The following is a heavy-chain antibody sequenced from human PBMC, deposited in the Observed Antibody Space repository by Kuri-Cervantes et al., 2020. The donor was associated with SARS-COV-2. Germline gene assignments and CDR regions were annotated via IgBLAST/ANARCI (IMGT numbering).Heavy chain of an antibody. J-gene: IGHJ4*02. D-gene: IGHD3-16*01. Sequence: GESLKISCAASGFTFSSYWMHWVRQAPGKGLEWVSLINGDGSSTNYADSVKGRFTISRDNPKNTLYLQMNSLRVEDTAVYYCARDSLWGKYRPGHFDYWGQGTLVTVSS. CDR1: GFTFSSYW. CDR2: INGDGSST. CDR3: ARDSLWGKYRPGHFDY. V-gene: IGHV3-74*01.